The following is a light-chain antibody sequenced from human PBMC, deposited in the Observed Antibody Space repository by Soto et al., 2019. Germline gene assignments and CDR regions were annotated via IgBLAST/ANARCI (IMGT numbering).Light chain of an antibody. CDR1: QSVSSN. CDR2: GAS. J-gene: IGKJ3*01. CDR3: HQYNNWPPAIFT. V-gene: IGKV3D-15*01. Sequence: EIVMTQSPATLSVSPGERATLSCRASQSVSSNLAWYQQKPGQAPRLLIYGASTRATVIPARFSGSGSGTEFTRTISSLQAEDFAVYYWHQYNNWPPAIFTFGPGTKVDIK.